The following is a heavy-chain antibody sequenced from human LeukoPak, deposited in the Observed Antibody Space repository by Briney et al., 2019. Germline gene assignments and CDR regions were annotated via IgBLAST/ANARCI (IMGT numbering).Heavy chain of an antibody. Sequence: SETLSLTCIVSGGSISGSYWSWIRQPPGKGLEWIGRIYTRGSTNYNPSLKSRVTMSVDTSKNQFSLKLSSVTAADTAVYYCAGVTSGWYNDYWGQGTLVTVSS. V-gene: IGHV4-4*07. CDR3: AGVTSGWYNDY. J-gene: IGHJ4*02. CDR2: IYTRGST. D-gene: IGHD6-19*01. CDR1: GGSISGSY.